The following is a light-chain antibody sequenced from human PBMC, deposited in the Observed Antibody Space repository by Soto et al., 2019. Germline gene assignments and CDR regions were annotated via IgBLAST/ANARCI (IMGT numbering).Light chain of an antibody. CDR2: GVT. V-gene: IGLV2-8*01. Sequence: QSALAQPPSASGSPGRPVTFSGTEPGIDIGAYNFVSWYQQHPGKAPKLMIFGVTERPSGVPDRFSGSKSGNTASLTVSGLQADDEAVYYCYSYAGRNIWVFGGGTKLTVL. J-gene: IGLJ3*02. CDR3: YSYAGRNIWV. CDR1: GIDIGAYNF.